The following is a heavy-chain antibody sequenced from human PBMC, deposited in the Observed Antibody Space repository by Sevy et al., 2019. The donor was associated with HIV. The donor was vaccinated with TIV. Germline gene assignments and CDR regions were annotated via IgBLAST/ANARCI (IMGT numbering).Heavy chain of an antibody. CDR2: IYYNGHI. Sequence: SETLSLTCTVSGGSITSLYWNWIRQPPGKGLEWIANIYYNGHINYNPSLKSRVTLSLDTSKNQFSLRLSPVTAADTDMYYCAGENAWGRGYSWGQGTLVPVSS. CDR1: GGSITSLY. CDR3: AGENAWGRGYS. V-gene: IGHV4-59*11. J-gene: IGHJ4*02. D-gene: IGHD1-26*01.